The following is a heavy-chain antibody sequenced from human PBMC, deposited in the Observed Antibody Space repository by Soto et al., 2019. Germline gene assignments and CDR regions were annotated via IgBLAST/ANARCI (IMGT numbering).Heavy chain of an antibody. CDR1: GGSISRSSYY. Sequence: SETLSLTCTVSGGSISRSSYYWGWIRQPPGEGLEYIGSIFYSGSSSYNPSLKSRVTISVDTSENHFSLKLTSVTAADTAVYYCSRHLLTTVTTAFDSWGQGALVTVSS. J-gene: IGHJ4*02. CDR3: SRHLLTTVTTAFDS. CDR2: IFYSGSS. D-gene: IGHD4-17*01. V-gene: IGHV4-39*01.